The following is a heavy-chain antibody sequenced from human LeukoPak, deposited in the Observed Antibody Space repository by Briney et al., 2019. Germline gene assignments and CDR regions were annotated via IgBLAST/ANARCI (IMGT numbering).Heavy chain of an antibody. J-gene: IGHJ4*02. Sequence: PGRSLRLSCAASGFTFSSYWMQWVRHAPGKGLVWVSHIVGDGSSTNYADSVKGRFTISRDNAKDTLYLQMDSLRAEDTAVYYCARGYSGYFYYWGEGTLVTVSS. D-gene: IGHD5-12*01. CDR2: IVGDGSST. V-gene: IGHV3-74*01. CDR1: GFTFSSYW. CDR3: ARGYSGYFYY.